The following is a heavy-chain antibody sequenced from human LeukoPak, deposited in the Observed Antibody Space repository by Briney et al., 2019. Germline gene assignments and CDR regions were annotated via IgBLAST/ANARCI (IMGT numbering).Heavy chain of an antibody. CDR3: AKDGSVRSRSYWGYLDY. CDR2: IAWNSGTI. J-gene: IGHJ4*02. V-gene: IGHV3-9*01. Sequence: GGSLRLSCAASGFSFDDYAMHWVRQVPGKGLEWVSGIAWNSGTIDYADSVKGRFTISRDNAKNSLYSQMNSLRAEDTALYYCAKDGSVRSRSYWGYLDYWGLGTLVTVSS. D-gene: IGHD2-15*01. CDR1: GFSFDDYA.